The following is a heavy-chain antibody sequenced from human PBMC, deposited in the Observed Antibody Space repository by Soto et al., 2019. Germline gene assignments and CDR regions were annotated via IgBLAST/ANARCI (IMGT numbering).Heavy chain of an antibody. D-gene: IGHD6-19*01. V-gene: IGHV3-9*01. CDR3: AKAAYSSGWYNWFDP. CDR2: ISWNSGSI. CDR1: GFTFDDYA. Sequence: EVQLVESGGGLVQPGRSLRLSCAASGFTFDDYAMHWVRQAPGKGLEWVSGISWNSGSIGYADSVKGRFTISRDNAKNSLYLQMNRLRAEDTALYYCAKAAYSSGWYNWFDPWGQGTLVTVSS. J-gene: IGHJ5*02.